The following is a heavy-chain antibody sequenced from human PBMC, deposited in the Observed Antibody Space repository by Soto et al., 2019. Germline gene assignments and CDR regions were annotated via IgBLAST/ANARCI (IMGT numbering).Heavy chain of an antibody. V-gene: IGHV1-69*13. CDR3: ARAYLYDFWSGCPWGADYYYGMDV. Sequence: GASVKVSCKASGGTFSSYAISWVRQAPGQGLEWMGGIIPIFGTANYAQKFQGRVTITADESTSTAYMELSSLGSEDTAVYYCARAYLYDFWSGCPWGADYYYGMDVWGQGTTVTVSS. D-gene: IGHD3-3*01. CDR2: IIPIFGTA. CDR1: GGTFSSYA. J-gene: IGHJ6*02.